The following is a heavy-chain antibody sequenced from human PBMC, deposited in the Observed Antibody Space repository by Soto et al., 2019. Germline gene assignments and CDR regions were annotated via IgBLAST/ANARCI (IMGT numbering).Heavy chain of an antibody. Sequence: PWATLSLTCAFYGGSFCGYYWSWIRQPPGKGLEWIGEINHSGSTNYNPSLKSRVTISVDTSKNQFSLKLSSVTAADTAVYYCARRSGTYSSRTNWFDPWGQGTLVTVSS. CDR1: GGSFCGYY. D-gene: IGHD1-26*01. J-gene: IGHJ5*02. CDR2: INHSGST. V-gene: IGHV4-34*01. CDR3: ARRSGTYSSRTNWFDP.